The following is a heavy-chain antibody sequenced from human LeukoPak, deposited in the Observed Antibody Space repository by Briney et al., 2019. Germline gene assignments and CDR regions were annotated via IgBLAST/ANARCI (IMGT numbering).Heavy chain of an antibody. D-gene: IGHD5-18*01. CDR2: IYPGDSDT. CDR3: ARQSDIAMVEDYYYYGMDV. J-gene: IGHJ6*02. Sequence: GESLKISCKGSGYSFTSYWIGWVRQMPGKGLEWMGIIYPGDSDTRYSPSFQGQVTISADKSISTAYLQWSSLKASDTAMYYCARQSDIAMVEDYYYYGMDVWGQGTTVTVSS. CDR1: GYSFTSYW. V-gene: IGHV5-51*01.